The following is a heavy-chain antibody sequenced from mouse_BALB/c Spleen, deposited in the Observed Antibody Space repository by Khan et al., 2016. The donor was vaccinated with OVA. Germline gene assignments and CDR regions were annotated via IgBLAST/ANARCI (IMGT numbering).Heavy chain of an antibody. CDR1: GFTFSAYS. Sequence: EVQLVESGGDLMKPGGSLKLSCAASGFTFSAYSMSWVRQTPDKRLEWVATINSDGYYTYYPASVQGRFTISRNNAKNTLSLQMSSLKSEDTAIYYSASHLTGSFAYWGQGTLVTVSA. CDR3: ASHLTGSFAY. V-gene: IGHV5-6*01. D-gene: IGHD4-1*01. J-gene: IGHJ3*01. CDR2: INSDGYYT.